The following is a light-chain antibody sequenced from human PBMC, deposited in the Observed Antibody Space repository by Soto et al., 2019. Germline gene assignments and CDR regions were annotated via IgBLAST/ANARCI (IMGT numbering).Light chain of an antibody. Sequence: EIVLTQSPGTLSLSPGERATLSCRASQSVSSNYLAWYQQKPGQAPRLLIYAASSRATGIPDRFSGSGPGTDFTLTISRLEPEDFAVYYCQQYGRSGYTFGQGTKLEIK. V-gene: IGKV3-20*01. CDR3: QQYGRSGYT. J-gene: IGKJ2*01. CDR2: AAS. CDR1: QSVSSNY.